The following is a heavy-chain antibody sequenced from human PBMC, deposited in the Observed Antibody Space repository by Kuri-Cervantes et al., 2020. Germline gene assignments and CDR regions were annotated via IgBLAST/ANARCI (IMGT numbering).Heavy chain of an antibody. V-gene: IGHV4-59*01. CDR1: GGSISSYY. J-gene: IGHJ4*02. D-gene: IGHD5-24*01. Sequence: GSLGLSCTVSGGSISSYYWNWIRQPPGKGLEWIGYIYYSGSTNYNPSLKSRVTISVDTSKNQFSLKLSSVTAADTAVYYCASSSRRDGYNPDYWGQGTLVTVS. CDR2: IYYSGST. CDR3: ASSSRRDGYNPDY.